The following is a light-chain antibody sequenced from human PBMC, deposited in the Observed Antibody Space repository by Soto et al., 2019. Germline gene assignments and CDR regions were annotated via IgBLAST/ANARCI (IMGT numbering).Light chain of an antibody. CDR3: SSYAGSTVV. J-gene: IGLJ2*01. Sequence: QTALTQPPSASGSPGQSVTISCIGTSSDVGGYNFVSWYQHHPGKVPKFMIYEVDKRPSGVPDRFSGSKSGNTASLTVSGLQPEDEADYYCSSYAGSTVVFGGGTKVTVL. CDR2: EVD. CDR1: SSDVGGYNF. V-gene: IGLV2-8*01.